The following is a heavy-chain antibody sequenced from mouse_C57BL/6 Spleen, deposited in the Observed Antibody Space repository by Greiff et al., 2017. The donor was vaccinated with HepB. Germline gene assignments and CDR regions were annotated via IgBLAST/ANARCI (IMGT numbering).Heavy chain of an antibody. CDR3: ARSRYYGSSPFAY. CDR2: ISSGSSTI. D-gene: IGHD1-1*01. J-gene: IGHJ3*01. CDR1: GFTFSDYG. V-gene: IGHV5-17*01. Sequence: EVNVVESGGGLVKPGGSLKLSCAASGFTFSDYGMHWVRQAPEKGLEWVAYISSGSSTIYYADTVKGRFTISRDNAKNTLFLQMTSLRSEDTAMYYCARSRYYGSSPFAYWGQGTLVTVSA.